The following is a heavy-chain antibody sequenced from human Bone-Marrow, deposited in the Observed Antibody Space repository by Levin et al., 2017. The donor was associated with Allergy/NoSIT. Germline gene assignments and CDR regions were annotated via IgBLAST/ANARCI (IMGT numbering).Heavy chain of an antibody. CDR1: GSSFTSYW. J-gene: IGHJ5*02. D-gene: IGHD3-9*01. Sequence: GGSLRLSCKGSGSSFTSYWIGWVRQMPGKGLEWMGIIYPGDSDTRYSPSFQGQVTISADKSISTAYLQWSSLKASDTAMYYCARHSSLLTGSYQDNWFDPWGQGTLVTVSS. CDR2: IYPGDSDT. V-gene: IGHV5-51*01. CDR3: ARHSSLLTGSYQDNWFDP.